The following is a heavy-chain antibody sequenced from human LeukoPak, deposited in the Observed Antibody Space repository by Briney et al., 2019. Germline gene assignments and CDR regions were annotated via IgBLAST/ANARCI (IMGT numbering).Heavy chain of an antibody. CDR2: ITSDGTSK. CDR1: GFTFSSYG. D-gene: IGHD3-10*01. CDR3: VKALYGSGSYYDPNFDY. Sequence: PGGSLRLSCAASGFTFSSYGMHWVRQAPGKGLDWVAVITSDGTSKYSADSVKGRFSISRDNSKNTPYPQMNSLRAEDTAVYYCVKALYGSGSYYDPNFDYWGQGTLVTVSS. J-gene: IGHJ4*02. V-gene: IGHV3-30*18.